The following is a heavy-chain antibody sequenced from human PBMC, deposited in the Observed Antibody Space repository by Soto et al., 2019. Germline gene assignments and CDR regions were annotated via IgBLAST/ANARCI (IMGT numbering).Heavy chain of an antibody. J-gene: IGHJ3*02. CDR3: ARDGGIVVVTANDAFDI. V-gene: IGHV4-59*01. CDR2: ISYSGST. D-gene: IGHD2-21*02. CDR1: GGSISSYY. Sequence: SETLSLTCTVSGGSISSYYWSWIRQPPGKGLEWIGYISYSGSTNYNPSLKSRVTISVDTSKNQFSLKLSSVTAADTAVYYCARDGGIVVVTANDAFDIWGKGTMVTVSS.